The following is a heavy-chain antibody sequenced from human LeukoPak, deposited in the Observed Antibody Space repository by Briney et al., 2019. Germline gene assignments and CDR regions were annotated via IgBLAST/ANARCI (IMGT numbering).Heavy chain of an antibody. Sequence: GGSLRLSCAASGFTFSSYGMNWVRQAPGKGLEWVSVISHDGSKKYYADSVKGRFSISRDNSKNTLYLQMNSLRAEDTAVYYGGRQTEATAYWGQGTLVTVSS. V-gene: IGHV3-30*03. CDR1: GFTFSSYG. CDR3: GRQTEATAY. CDR2: ISHDGSKK. J-gene: IGHJ4*02. D-gene: IGHD1-7*01.